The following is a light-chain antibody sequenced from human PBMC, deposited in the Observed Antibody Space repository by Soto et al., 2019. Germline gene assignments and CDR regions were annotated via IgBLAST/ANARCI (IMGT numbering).Light chain of an antibody. J-gene: IGKJ4*01. CDR1: QSVSSSY. Sequence: EIVLTQSPATLSVSPGERATLSCRASQSVSSSYLAWYQQKPGQAPRLLIYDASKRATGIPGRFSGSGSGTDFSLTITSLEREDFAVYYCQQRSTWPLTFGGGTKVDIK. CDR3: QQRSTWPLT. CDR2: DAS. V-gene: IGKV3D-20*02.